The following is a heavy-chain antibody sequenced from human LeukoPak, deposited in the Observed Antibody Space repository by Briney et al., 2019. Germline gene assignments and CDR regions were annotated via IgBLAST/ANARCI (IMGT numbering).Heavy chain of an antibody. V-gene: IGHV3-11*01. D-gene: IGHD3-22*01. CDR3: ARDHYYDSSGYLLGY. CDR1: GFTFSDYY. CDR2: ISSSGSTT. Sequence: GGSLRLSCAASGFTFSDYYMSWIRQAPGKGLEWVSYISSSGSTTYYADSVKGRFTISRDNAKKSLHLQMNSLRAEDTAVYYCARDHYYDSSGYLLGYWGQGTLVTVSS. J-gene: IGHJ4*02.